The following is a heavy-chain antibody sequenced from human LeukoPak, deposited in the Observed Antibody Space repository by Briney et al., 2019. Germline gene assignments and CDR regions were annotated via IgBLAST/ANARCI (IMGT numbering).Heavy chain of an antibody. V-gene: IGHV3-21*01. CDR3: ARDGARWIVVVPAAIGDNWFDP. CDR1: GFTFSSYS. CDR2: ISSSSSYI. J-gene: IGHJ5*02. Sequence: GGSLRLSCAASGFTFSSYSMNWVRQAPGKGLEWVSSISSSSSYIYYADSVKGRFTISRDNAKNSLYLQMNSLRAEDTAVCYCARDGARWIVVVPAAIGDNWFDPWGQGTLVTVSS. D-gene: IGHD2-2*01.